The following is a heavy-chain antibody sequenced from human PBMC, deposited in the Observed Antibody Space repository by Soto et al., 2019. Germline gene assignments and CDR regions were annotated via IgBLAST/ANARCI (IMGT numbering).Heavy chain of an antibody. CDR3: ARDPDGSSSVSGMDV. CDR2: ISSSSSYI. CDR1: GFTFSSYS. D-gene: IGHD6-6*01. V-gene: IGHV3-21*01. Sequence: SGGSLRLSCAASGFTFSSYSMNWVRQAPGKGLEWVSSISSSSSYIYYADSVKGRFTISRDNAKNSLYLQMNSLRAEDTAVYYCARDPDGSSSVSGMDVWGQGTTVTVSS. J-gene: IGHJ6*02.